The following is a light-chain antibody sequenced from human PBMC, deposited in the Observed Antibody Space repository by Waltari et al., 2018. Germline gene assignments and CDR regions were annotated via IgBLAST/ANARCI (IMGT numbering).Light chain of an antibody. Sequence: SVLTQPPSVSVAMGQTVRITCQGDSLRSYYASWYQQRPGQAPILVMYDKNSRPSGVPDRFSGSSSDDTASLTITGAQAEDEAYYYCHSRDASGSGGAFGGGTKLTVL. J-gene: IGLJ2*01. CDR1: SLRSYY. CDR2: DKN. V-gene: IGLV3-19*01. CDR3: HSRDASGSGGA.